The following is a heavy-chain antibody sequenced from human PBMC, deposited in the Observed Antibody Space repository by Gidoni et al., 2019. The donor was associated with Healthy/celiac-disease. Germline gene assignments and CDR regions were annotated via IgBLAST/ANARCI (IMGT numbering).Heavy chain of an antibody. V-gene: IGHV4-39*01. CDR1: GGSISSSSYY. CDR3: ARHNIAAAEENWFDP. CDR2: IYFSGST. Sequence: QLQLQESGPGLVKPSETLSLTCTVSGGSISSSSYYLGWSRQPPGKGLEWIGSIYFSGSTYYNPSLKIRVTISVDTSKNQFSLKLSSVTAADTAVYYCARHNIAAAEENWFDPWGQGTLVTVSS. J-gene: IGHJ5*02. D-gene: IGHD6-13*01.